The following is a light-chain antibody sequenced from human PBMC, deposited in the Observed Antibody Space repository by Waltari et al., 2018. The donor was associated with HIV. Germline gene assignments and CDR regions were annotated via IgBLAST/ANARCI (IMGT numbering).Light chain of an antibody. J-gene: IGKJ1*01. CDR3: QQYYGSPRT. Sequence: DIVMTHSPDSPAVSLGERGTIKGKSSQSLLYNSSNKMYLAWYQQKPGQPPKLLIYWASTREVGVPGRFSGSGSGTDFSLTISGLQAEDVAVYYCQQYYGSPRTFGLGTKVEIK. CDR1: QSLLYNSSNKMY. V-gene: IGKV4-1*01. CDR2: WAS.